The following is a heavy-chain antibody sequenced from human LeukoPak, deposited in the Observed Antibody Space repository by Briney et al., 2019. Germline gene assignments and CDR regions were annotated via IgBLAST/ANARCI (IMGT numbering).Heavy chain of an antibody. CDR1: GFTFRNCG. D-gene: IGHD1-26*01. CDR2: ISQDGGEK. CDR3: ARGVGWFWYYYYYGMDV. Sequence: GWSQRRSCEASGFTFRNCGMNWVRHAPGKGMEWVAHISQDGGEKYYADSVKGRFTISRDNSKNTLYLQMNSLRAEDTAVYYCARGVGWFWYYYYYGMDVWGQGTTVTVSS. J-gene: IGHJ6*02. V-gene: IGHV3-7*01.